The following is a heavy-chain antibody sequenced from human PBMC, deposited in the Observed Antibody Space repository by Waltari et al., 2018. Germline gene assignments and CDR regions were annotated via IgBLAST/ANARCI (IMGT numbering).Heavy chain of an antibody. J-gene: IGHJ4*02. CDR1: GFTFSSYW. CDR2: IKGDGSTI. D-gene: IGHD3-9*01. Sequence: EVHLEESGGGLVQPGGSLRLSCAASGFTFSSYWMHWVRQAPGKGLVWFSRIKGDGSTITYADSVKGRFTISRDNAKNTLYLQLNSLRVEDTAVYYCASAYYDILDWGQGTLVTVSS. CDR3: ASAYYDILD. V-gene: IGHV3-74*01.